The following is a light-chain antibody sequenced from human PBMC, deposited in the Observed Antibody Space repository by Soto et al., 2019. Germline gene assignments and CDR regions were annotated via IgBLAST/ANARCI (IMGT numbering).Light chain of an antibody. Sequence: QSVLTQPPSVSGAPGQRVTISCTGSRSNIGAGYDVHWYRHLPGTAPKLLIYANINRPSGIPDRFSASKSGTSASLAITGLQAEDEADYYCQSYDSTLGGSVFGGGTKVTVL. CDR3: QSYDSTLGGSV. CDR2: ANI. V-gene: IGLV1-40*01. J-gene: IGLJ2*01. CDR1: RSNIGAGYD.